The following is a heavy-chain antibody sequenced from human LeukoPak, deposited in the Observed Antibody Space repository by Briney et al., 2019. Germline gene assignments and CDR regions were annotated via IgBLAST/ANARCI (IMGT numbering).Heavy chain of an antibody. CDR3: ARFLYSTEPYDY. Sequence: SETLSLTCTVSGGSISSYYWSWIRQPAGKGLEWIGRIYTSGSTNYNPSLKSRVTISVDTSKNQFSLKLSSVTAADTAVYYCARFLYSTEPYDYWGQGTLVIVSS. V-gene: IGHV4-4*07. D-gene: IGHD6-13*01. CDR2: IYTSGST. CDR1: GGSISSYY. J-gene: IGHJ4*02.